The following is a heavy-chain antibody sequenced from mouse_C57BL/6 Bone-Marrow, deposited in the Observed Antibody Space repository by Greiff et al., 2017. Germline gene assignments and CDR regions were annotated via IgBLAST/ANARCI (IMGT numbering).Heavy chain of an antibody. Sequence: VQLQQSGPELVKPGASVKISCKASGYTFTDYYMNWVKQSHGKSLEWIGDINPNNGGTSYNQKFKGKATLTVDKSSSTAYMELRSLTSEDSAVYYCARAGVSSSYWGQGTTLTVSS. D-gene: IGHD1-1*01. CDR2: INPNNGGT. V-gene: IGHV1-26*01. CDR1: GYTFTDYY. CDR3: ARAGVSSSY. J-gene: IGHJ2*01.